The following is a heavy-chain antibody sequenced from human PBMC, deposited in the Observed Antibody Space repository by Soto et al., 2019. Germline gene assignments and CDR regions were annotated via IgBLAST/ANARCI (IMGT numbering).Heavy chain of an antibody. CDR2: INCDSGGT. CDR1: GYTFSDYY. J-gene: IGHJ3*01. CDR3: TRDLVGYDAFDV. V-gene: IGHV1-2*02. Sequence: QVHLVQSGAEVKKPGTSVKVSCKTSGYTFSDYYIHWVRQAPGQGLEWMGRINCDSGGTTYSQKFQGRVTMTRDTSITTVYMDPSRLTSNDTAVYYCTRDLVGYDAFDVWGRGTLVAVSP. D-gene: IGHD5-12*01.